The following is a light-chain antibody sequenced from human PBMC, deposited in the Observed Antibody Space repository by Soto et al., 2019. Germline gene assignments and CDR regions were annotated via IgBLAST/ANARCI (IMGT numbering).Light chain of an antibody. J-gene: IGKJ1*01. CDR3: QQRSSWPRT. Sequence: EIVLTQSPATLSLSPGERATLSCRASQSVSSYLAWYQQKPGQAPRLLIYDASSRATGIPARFSGSGSGTDFPLTITSREPEDFAVYYCQQRSSWPRTFGQGTKVEIK. CDR2: DAS. V-gene: IGKV3-11*01. CDR1: QSVSSY.